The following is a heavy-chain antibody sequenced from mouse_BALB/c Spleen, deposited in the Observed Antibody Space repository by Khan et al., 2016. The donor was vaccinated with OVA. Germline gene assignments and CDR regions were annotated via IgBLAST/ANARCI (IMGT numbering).Heavy chain of an antibody. D-gene: IGHD2-3*01. CDR1: GYTFTDYA. CDR2: ISTYSGNT. J-gene: IGHJ2*01. Sequence: QVQLQQSGPELVRPGVSVKISCKGSGYTFTDYAMYWVKQSHAKSLEWIGLISTYSGNTNYNQNFRGTATMTVDKSSSTAYMELARLTSEDSAIXYCARPAYDGYYDYWGQGTTLTVSS. V-gene: IGHV1S137*01. CDR3: ARPAYDGYYDY.